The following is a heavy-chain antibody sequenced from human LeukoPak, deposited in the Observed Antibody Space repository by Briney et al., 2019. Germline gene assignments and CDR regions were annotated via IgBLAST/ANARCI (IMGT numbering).Heavy chain of an antibody. V-gene: IGHV4-38-2*02. CDR3: AREVAKDAFDI. D-gene: IGHD5-12*01. CDR2: IYHSGST. Sequence: KPSETLSLTCAVSGYSISSGYYWGWIRQPPGKGLEWIGSIYHSGSTYYNPSLKSRVTISVDTSKNQFSLKLSSVTAADTAVYYCAREVAKDAFDIWGQGTMVTVSS. CDR1: GYSISSGYY. J-gene: IGHJ3*02.